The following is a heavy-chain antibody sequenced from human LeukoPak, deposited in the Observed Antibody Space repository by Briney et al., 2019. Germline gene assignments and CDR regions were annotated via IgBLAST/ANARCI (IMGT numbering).Heavy chain of an antibody. CDR3: ARGGGLDV. CDR1: GFTFSSYW. Sequence: GGSLKLSCAASGFTFSSYWMNWARQAPGKGLEWVASINHNGNVNYYVDSVKGRFTIPRDNAKNSLYLQMSNLRAEDTAVYFCARGGGLDVWGQGATVTVSS. CDR2: INHNGNVN. V-gene: IGHV3-7*03. D-gene: IGHD3-16*01. J-gene: IGHJ6*02.